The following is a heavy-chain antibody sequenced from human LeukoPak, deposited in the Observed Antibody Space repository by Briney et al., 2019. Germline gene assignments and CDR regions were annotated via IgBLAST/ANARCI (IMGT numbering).Heavy chain of an antibody. Sequence: GGSLRLSCAASGFSFSSYAMHWVRQAPGKGLEWVAVISYDGSNKYYGDSVKGRFTISRDNGENTLYVQMNGLRAEDTALYYCAKGYDSSGYMGDYWGQGTLVTVSS. J-gene: IGHJ4*02. CDR3: AKGYDSSGYMGDY. D-gene: IGHD3-22*01. CDR2: ISYDGSNK. CDR1: GFSFSSYA. V-gene: IGHV3-30*01.